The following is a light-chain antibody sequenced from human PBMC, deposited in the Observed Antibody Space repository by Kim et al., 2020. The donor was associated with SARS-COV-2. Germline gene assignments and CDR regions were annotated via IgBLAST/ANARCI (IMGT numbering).Light chain of an antibody. CDR2: RDS. Sequence: SSELTQPLSVSVALGQTARITCGGNNIGSKNVHWYQQKPGQAPVLVIYRDSNRPSGIPERFSGSNSGNTATLTISRAQAGDEADYYCQVWDSSTRVFGTGTKVTVL. CDR1: NIGSKN. J-gene: IGLJ1*01. CDR3: QVWDSSTRV. V-gene: IGLV3-9*01.